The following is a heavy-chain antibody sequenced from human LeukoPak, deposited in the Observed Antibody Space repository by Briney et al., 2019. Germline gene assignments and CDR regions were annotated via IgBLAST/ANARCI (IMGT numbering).Heavy chain of an antibody. Sequence: ASVKVSCKASGYTFTGYYMHWVRQAPGQGLEWMGWINPNSGGTNYAQKLQGRVTMTTDTSTSTAYMELRSLRSDDTAVYYCARGPTWKYYYDSSGYYSYFDYWGQGTLVTVSS. CDR3: ARGPTWKYYYDSSGYYSYFDY. D-gene: IGHD3-22*01. J-gene: IGHJ4*02. CDR1: GYTFTGYY. V-gene: IGHV1-2*02. CDR2: INPNSGGT.